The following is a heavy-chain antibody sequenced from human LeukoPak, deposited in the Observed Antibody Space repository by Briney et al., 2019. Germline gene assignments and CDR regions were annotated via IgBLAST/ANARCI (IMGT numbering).Heavy chain of an antibody. CDR2: ISYDGSNK. CDR3: ASSITMIVVSLDY. V-gene: IGHV3-30*01. Sequence: GGSLRLSCAASGFTFSSYAMHWVRQAPGKGLERVAVISYDGSNKYYADSVKCRFTISRDNSKNTLYLQMNSLGAEDTAVYYCASSITMIVVSLDYWGQGTLVTVSS. J-gene: IGHJ4*02. D-gene: IGHD3-22*01. CDR1: GFTFSSYA.